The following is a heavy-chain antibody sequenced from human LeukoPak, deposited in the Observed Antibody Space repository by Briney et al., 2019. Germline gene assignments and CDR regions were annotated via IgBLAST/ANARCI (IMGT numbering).Heavy chain of an antibody. Sequence: GGSLRLSCAASGFTFSTYNMNWIRQAPGKGLEWVSYISSSGTIYYADSVKGRLTISRDNAKRSLYLQMNSLRDEDTAVYYCARDSPTTVVAPDYWGQGTLVTVSS. CDR3: ARDSPTTVVAPDY. CDR1: GFTFSTYN. V-gene: IGHV3-48*02. CDR2: ISSSGTI. D-gene: IGHD4-23*01. J-gene: IGHJ4*02.